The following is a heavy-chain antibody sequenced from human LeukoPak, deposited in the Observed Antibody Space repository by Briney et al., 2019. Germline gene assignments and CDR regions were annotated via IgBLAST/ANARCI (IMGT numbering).Heavy chain of an antibody. CDR2: IIGSGGST. J-gene: IGHJ6*03. V-gene: IGHV3-23*01. Sequence: PGGSLRLSCAASGFTVFNYWMRWVRQAPGEGLEWVSPIIGSGGSTYYADSVKGRFTISRYNSKNTLYLQMNSLRAEDTAVYYCAKEASGYDLGYYYYMDVWGKGTTVTISS. D-gene: IGHD5-12*01. CDR3: AKEASGYDLGYYYYMDV. CDR1: GFTVFNYW.